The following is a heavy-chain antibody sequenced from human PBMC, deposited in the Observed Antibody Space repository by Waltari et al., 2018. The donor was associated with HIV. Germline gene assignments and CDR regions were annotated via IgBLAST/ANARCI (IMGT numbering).Heavy chain of an antibody. Sequence: QVQLVESGGGVVQPGRSLRLSSAASGFSFSSSAMHWVRQAPGKGLEWVAVISYDGSNKYYADSVKGRFTISRDNSKNTLYLQMNSLRAEDTAVYYCARDLRWNSPYFDYWGQGTLVTVSS. D-gene: IGHD1-7*01. CDR2: ISYDGSNK. J-gene: IGHJ4*02. CDR1: GFSFSSSA. V-gene: IGHV3-30-3*01. CDR3: ARDLRWNSPYFDY.